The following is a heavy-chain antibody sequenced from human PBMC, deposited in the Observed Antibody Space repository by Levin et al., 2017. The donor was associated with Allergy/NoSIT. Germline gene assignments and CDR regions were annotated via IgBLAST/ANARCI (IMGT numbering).Heavy chain of an antibody. Sequence: GESLKISCKASGYTFTHHALNWVRQAPGQGLEWMGWINTNTGNPTYAQGFTGRFVFSLDTSVSTAYLQISSLKAEDTAIYYCARDLFPKEDHWGQGTLVTVSS. CDR1: GYTFTHHA. CDR3: ARDLFPKEDH. CDR2: INTNTGNP. J-gene: IGHJ4*02. V-gene: IGHV7-4-1*02.